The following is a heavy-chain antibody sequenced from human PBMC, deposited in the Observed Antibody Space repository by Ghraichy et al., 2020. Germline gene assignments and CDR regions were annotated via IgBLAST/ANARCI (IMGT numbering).Heavy chain of an antibody. CDR1: GGSFSGYY. CDR3: ARGRNRWLLLHGGGQWDY. J-gene: IGHJ4*02. CDR2: INHSGST. Sequence: SQTLSLTCAVYGGSFSGYYWSWIRQPPGKGLEWIGEINHSGSTNYNPSLKSRVTISVDTSKNQFSLKLSSVTAADTAVYYCARGRNRWLLLHGGGQWDYWGQGTLVTVSS. V-gene: IGHV4-34*01. D-gene: IGHD3-22*01.